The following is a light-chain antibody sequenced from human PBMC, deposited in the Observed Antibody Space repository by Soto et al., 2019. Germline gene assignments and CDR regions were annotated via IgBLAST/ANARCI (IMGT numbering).Light chain of an antibody. CDR2: DAS. CDR3: QQYNSYWT. V-gene: IGKV1-5*01. CDR1: QSINSL. J-gene: IGKJ1*01. Sequence: DIQMTQSPSTLSASVGDSVTITFRASQSINSLLAWYQQKPGKAPKLLIYDASSLESGVPSRFSGSGSGTEFTLTISSLQPDDFATYYCQQYNSYWTFGQGTKVDIK.